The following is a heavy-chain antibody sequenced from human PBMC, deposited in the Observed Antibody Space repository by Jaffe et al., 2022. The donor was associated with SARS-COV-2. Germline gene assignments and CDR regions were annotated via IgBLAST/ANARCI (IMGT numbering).Heavy chain of an antibody. CDR1: GFTFDDYG. Sequence: EVQLVESGGGVVRPGGSLRLSCAASGFTFDDYGMSWVRQAPGKGLEWVSGINWNGGSTGYADSVKGRFTISRDNAKNSLYLQMNSLRAEDTALYHCARDMGAITFGIGYYMDVWGKGTTVTVSS. V-gene: IGHV3-20*01. D-gene: IGHD3-16*01. CDR3: ARDMGAITFGIGYYMDV. CDR2: INWNGGST. J-gene: IGHJ6*03.